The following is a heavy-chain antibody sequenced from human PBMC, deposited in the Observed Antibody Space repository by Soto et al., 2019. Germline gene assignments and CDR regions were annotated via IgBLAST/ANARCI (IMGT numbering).Heavy chain of an antibody. Sequence: QVQLVQSGAEVKKPGSSVKVSCKDSGGTFSTYSMFWVRQAPGQGLEWMGRIIPMLGIRNYAQRFQDRVTITADKSTATAHMALSSLRSEDTALYYCTIGSWSGEVFDIWGQGTMVTVS. D-gene: IGHD2-21*01. V-gene: IGHV1-69*02. CDR3: TIGSWSGEVFDI. J-gene: IGHJ3*02. CDR2: IIPMLGIR. CDR1: GGTFSTYS.